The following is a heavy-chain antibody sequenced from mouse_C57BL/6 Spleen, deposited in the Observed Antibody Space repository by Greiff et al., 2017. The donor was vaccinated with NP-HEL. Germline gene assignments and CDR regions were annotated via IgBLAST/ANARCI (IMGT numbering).Heavy chain of an antibody. CDR1: GYTFTSYW. J-gene: IGHJ4*01. Sequence: QVQLQQPGAELVMPGASVKLSCKASGYTFTSYWMHWVKQRPGQGLEWIGEIDPSDSYTNYNQKFKGKSTLTVDKSSSTAYMQLSSLTSEDSAVYYCARSGYGNYLYYAMDYWGQGTSVTVSS. V-gene: IGHV1-69*01. CDR2: IDPSDSYT. CDR3: ARSGYGNYLYYAMDY. D-gene: IGHD2-10*02.